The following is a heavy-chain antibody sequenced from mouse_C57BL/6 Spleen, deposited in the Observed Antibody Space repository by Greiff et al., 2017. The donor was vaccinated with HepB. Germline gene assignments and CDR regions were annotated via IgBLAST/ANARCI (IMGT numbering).Heavy chain of an antibody. CDR2: IDPSDSYT. CDR1: GYTFTSYW. Sequence: VQLQQPGAELVMPGASVKLSCKASGYTFTSYWMHWVKQRPGQGLEWIGEIDPSDSYTNYNQKFKGKSTLTVDKSSSTAYMQLSSLTAEDSAVYYCARLGSREGGYWGQGTTLTVSS. V-gene: IGHV1-69*01. CDR3: ARLGSREGGY. J-gene: IGHJ2*01. D-gene: IGHD1-1*01.